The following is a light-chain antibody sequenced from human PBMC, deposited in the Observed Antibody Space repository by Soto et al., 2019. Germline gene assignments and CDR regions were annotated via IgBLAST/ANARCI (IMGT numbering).Light chain of an antibody. CDR3: QQYFTSPIT. CDR1: QSVSSTY. V-gene: IGKV3-20*01. CDR2: GAS. Sequence: EIVFTQSPATLSSSPGERATLSCRASQSVSSTYLAWYQHKPGQAPRLLISGASNRASGIPARFSAWGSGTDFTLTISRVDPADFAFYYCQQYFTSPITFGQGTRLEIK. J-gene: IGKJ5*01.